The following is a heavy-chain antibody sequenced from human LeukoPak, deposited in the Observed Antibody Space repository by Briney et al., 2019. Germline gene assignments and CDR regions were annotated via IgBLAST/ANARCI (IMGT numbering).Heavy chain of an antibody. CDR3: ARTFYYDSSGYYYESTYHDY. CDR1: GFTVSSNY. D-gene: IGHD3-22*01. J-gene: IGHJ4*02. CDR2: ISSSSSYI. Sequence: GGSLRLPCAASGFTVSSNYMSWVRQAPGKGLEWVSSISSSSSYIYYADSVRGRFTISRDNAKNSLYLQMNSLRAEDTAVYYCARTFYYDSSGYYYESTYHDYWGQGTLVTVSS. V-gene: IGHV3-21*01.